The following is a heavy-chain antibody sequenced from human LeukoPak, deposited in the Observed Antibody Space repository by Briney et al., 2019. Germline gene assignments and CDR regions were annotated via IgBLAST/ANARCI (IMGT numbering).Heavy chain of an antibody. V-gene: IGHV3-7*01. Sequence: PGGSLRLSCAASGFTFSSYWMSWVRQAPGKGLEWVANIKQDGSEKYYVDSVKGRFTISRDNPKNSLYLQMNSLRAEDTAVYYCARPHYYDSSGYYSYFDYWGQGTLVTVSS. CDR2: IKQDGSEK. D-gene: IGHD3-22*01. J-gene: IGHJ4*02. CDR3: ARPHYYDSSGYYSYFDY. CDR1: GFTFSSYW.